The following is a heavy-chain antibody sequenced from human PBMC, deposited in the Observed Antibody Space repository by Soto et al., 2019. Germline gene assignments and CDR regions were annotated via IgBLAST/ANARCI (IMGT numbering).Heavy chain of an antibody. V-gene: IGHV4-31*03. D-gene: IGHD4-17*01. CDR3: ARYPGDYGDYGGFDY. J-gene: IGHJ4*02. CDR1: GGYISSGGYY. Sequence: QVQLQESGPGLVKPSHTLSLTCTVSGGYISSGGYYWSWIRQHPGKGLEWIGYIYYSGSTYYNPSLKSRVTISVDTSKNQFSLKLSSVTAADTAVYYCARYPGDYGDYGGFDYWGQGTLVTVSS. CDR2: IYYSGST.